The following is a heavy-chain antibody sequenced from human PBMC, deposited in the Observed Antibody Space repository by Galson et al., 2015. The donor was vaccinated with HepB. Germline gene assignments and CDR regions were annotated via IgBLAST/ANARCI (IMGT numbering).Heavy chain of an antibody. V-gene: IGHV3-21*01. CDR1: GFTFRSNS. CDR3: AREPYSSGWGTHTYYYYGLDV. Sequence: SLRLSCAASGFTFRSNSMNWVRQAPGKGLEWVSSICSSSSYIYYADSVKGRFNISRDNAKNSLYLQMNSLRAEDTALYYCAREPYSSGWGTHTYYYYGLDVGGQGTTVTVSS. CDR2: ICSSSSYI. J-gene: IGHJ6*02. D-gene: IGHD6-19*01.